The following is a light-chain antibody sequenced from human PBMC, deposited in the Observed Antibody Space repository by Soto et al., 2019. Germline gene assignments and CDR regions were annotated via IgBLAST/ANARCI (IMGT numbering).Light chain of an antibody. CDR3: ATWDDSLNGPV. J-gene: IGLJ3*02. Sequence: QSVLTQPPSASGTPGQRVTISCSGSSSNIGSNSVIWYQQLPGTAPKLLIYSENQRPSGVPDRFSVSKSGTSDSLAVSRLQSEDEAEYSCATWDDSLNGPVLGGGTKLTVL. V-gene: IGLV1-44*01. CDR2: SEN. CDR1: SSNIGSNS.